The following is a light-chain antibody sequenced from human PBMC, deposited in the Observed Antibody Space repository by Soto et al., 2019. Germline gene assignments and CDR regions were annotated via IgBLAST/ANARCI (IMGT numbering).Light chain of an antibody. J-gene: IGKJ1*01. V-gene: IGKV3-15*01. CDR2: GAS. Sequence: EILMTQSPSTLAVSAGDRATLSCRASRSVTSNLAWYQRKPGQAPNLLIYGASTRAPGVPARFSGSGSGTEFTLTISSLPSEDLEVYYCQQYNNSPPTFGQGTKVDIK. CDR1: RSVTSN. CDR3: QQYNNSPPT.